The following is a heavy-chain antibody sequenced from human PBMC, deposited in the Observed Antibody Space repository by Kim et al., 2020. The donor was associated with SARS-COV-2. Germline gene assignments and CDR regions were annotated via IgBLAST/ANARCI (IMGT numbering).Heavy chain of an antibody. D-gene: IGHD6-19*01. Sequence: SETLSLTCTVSGGSISSSSYYWGWIRQPPGKGLEWIGSIYYSGSTYYNPSLKSRVTISVDTSKNQFSLKLSSVTAADTAVYYCARRGSGWYPGGWFDPWGQGTLVTVSS. J-gene: IGHJ5*02. CDR3: ARRGSGWYPGGWFDP. CDR1: GGSISSSSYY. V-gene: IGHV4-39*01. CDR2: IYYSGST.